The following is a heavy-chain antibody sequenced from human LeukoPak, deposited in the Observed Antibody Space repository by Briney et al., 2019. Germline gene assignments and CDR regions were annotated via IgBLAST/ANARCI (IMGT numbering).Heavy chain of an antibody. D-gene: IGHD1-26*01. CDR2: ISWNSGSI. CDR1: GFTFDDYA. CDR3: AKGDSGSYYGYFDY. Sequence: GGSLRLSCAASGFTFDDYAMHWVRQAPGKCLEWVSGISWNSGSIGYADSVKGRFTISRDNAKNSLYLQMNSLRAEDMALYYCAKGDSGSYYGYFDYWGQGTLVTVSS. J-gene: IGHJ4*02. V-gene: IGHV3-9*03.